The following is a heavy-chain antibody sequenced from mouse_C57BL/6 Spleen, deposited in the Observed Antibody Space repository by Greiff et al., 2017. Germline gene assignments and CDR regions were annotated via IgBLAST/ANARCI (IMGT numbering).Heavy chain of an antibody. Sequence: VQLQQSGPELVKPGASVKISCKASGYTFTDYYMNWVKQSHGKSLEWIGDINPNNGGTSYNQKFKGKATLTVDKSSSTAYMELRSLTSEDSAVYYCARGGSSAAWFADWGQGTLVTVSA. CDR3: ARGGSSAAWFAD. CDR1: GYTFTDYY. D-gene: IGHD1-1*01. J-gene: IGHJ3*01. V-gene: IGHV1-26*01. CDR2: INPNNGGT.